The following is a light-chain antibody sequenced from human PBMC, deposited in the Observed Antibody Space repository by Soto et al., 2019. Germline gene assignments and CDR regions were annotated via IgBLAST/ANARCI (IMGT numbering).Light chain of an antibody. CDR3: QQFDTYPLT. V-gene: IGKV1-13*02. Sequence: AIQLTQSPSSLSASVGDRVTITCRASQGIGSSTFAWYQQKAGKAPTLLIYDVSNLQRGVPTMFSGSGFGTDFSLIISSLQPEDFATYYCQQFDTYPLTFGQGTRLEIK. CDR1: QGIGSST. CDR2: DVS. J-gene: IGKJ5*01.